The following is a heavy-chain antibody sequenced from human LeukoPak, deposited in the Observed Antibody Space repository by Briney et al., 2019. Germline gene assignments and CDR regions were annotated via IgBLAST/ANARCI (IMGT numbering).Heavy chain of an antibody. CDR2: ISGSGGST. J-gene: IGHJ3*02. CDR3: ARLTQRLHDAFDI. CDR1: GFTFSSYA. V-gene: IGHV3-23*01. D-gene: IGHD1-14*01. Sequence: PGGSLRLSCAPSGFTFSSYAMSWVRQAPGKGLEWVSAISGSGGSTYYADSVKGRFTISRDNSKNTLYLQMNSLRAEDTAVYYCARLTQRLHDAFDIWGQGTMVTVSS.